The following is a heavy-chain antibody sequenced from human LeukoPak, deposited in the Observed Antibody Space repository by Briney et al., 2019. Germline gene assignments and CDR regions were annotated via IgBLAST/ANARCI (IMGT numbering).Heavy chain of an antibody. J-gene: IGHJ6*03. CDR1: GFTFSSYE. Sequence: GGSLRLSCAASGFTFSSYEMNWVRQAPGKGLEWVSYISSSGSTIYYADSVKGRFTISRDNAKNSLYLQMNSLRAEDTAVYYCATPPRFPYYYYYMDVWGKGTTVTVSS. V-gene: IGHV3-48*03. D-gene: IGHD3-10*01. CDR2: ISSSGSTI. CDR3: ATPPRFPYYYYYMDV.